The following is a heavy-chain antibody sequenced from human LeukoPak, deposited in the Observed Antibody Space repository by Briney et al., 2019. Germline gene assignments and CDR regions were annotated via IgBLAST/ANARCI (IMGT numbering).Heavy chain of an antibody. D-gene: IGHD6-19*01. CDR3: ASTSGWYVGY. V-gene: IGHV4-39*07. CDR1: GGSISSSSYY. Sequence: SETLSLTCTVSGGSISSSSYYWGWIRQPPGKGLEWTGSIYYSGSTYYNPSLKSRVTISVDTSKNQFSLKLSSVTAADTAVYYCASTSGWYVGYWGQGTLVTVSS. J-gene: IGHJ4*02. CDR2: IYYSGST.